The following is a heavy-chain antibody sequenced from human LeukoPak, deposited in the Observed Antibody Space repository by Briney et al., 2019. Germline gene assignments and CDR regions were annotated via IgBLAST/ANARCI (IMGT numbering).Heavy chain of an antibody. CDR3: ATDQYYYDSSGYPRALYAFDI. D-gene: IGHD3-22*01. Sequence: ASVKVSRKVSGYTLTELSMHWVRQAPGKGLEWMGGFDPEDGETIYAQKFQGRVTMTEDTSTDTAYMELSSLRSEDTAVYYCATDQYYYDSSGYPRALYAFDIWGQGTMVTVSS. CDR2: FDPEDGET. CDR1: GYTLTELS. V-gene: IGHV1-24*01. J-gene: IGHJ3*02.